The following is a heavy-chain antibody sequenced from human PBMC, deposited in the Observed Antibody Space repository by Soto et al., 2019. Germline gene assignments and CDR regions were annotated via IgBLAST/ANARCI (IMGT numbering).Heavy chain of an antibody. D-gene: IGHD5-12*01. V-gene: IGHV3-30-3*01. J-gene: IGHJ6*01. Sequence: GGSLRLSCAASGFTFSSYAMHCVRQAPGKGLEWVAVISYDGSNKYYADSVKGRFTISRDNSKNTLYLQLNSLRAEDTAVYYCARSTDIVAIIRGVSESSYGIDGWGQGTTLSVPS. CDR1: GFTFSSYA. CDR3: ARSTDIVAIIRGVSESSYGIDG. CDR2: ISYDGSNK.